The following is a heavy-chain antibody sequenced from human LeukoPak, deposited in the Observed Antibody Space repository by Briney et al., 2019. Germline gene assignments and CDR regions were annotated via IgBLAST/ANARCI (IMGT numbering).Heavy chain of an antibody. CDR3: ARELWSGSLNWFDP. V-gene: IGHV3-21*01. J-gene: IGHJ5*02. D-gene: IGHD2-21*01. CDR2: ISTSSSYI. CDR1: GFTFSDYS. Sequence: PGGSLRLSCAASGFTFSDYSIDWVRQAPGKGLEWVSSISTSSSYIYYADSVKGRFTISRDNAKNSLYPQMNSLRAEDTAVYYCARELWSGSLNWFDPWGQGTLVTVSS.